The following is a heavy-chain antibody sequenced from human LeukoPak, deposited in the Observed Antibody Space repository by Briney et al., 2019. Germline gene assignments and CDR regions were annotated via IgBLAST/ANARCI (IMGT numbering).Heavy chain of an antibody. Sequence: SETLSLTCTVSGGSISSSSYYWGWIRQPPGTGLEWIGSIYYSGSTYYNPSLKSRVTISVDTSKNQFSLELSSVTAADTAVYYCARHGRGYSYGKIDYWGQGTLVTVSS. CDR1: GGSISSSSYY. D-gene: IGHD5-18*01. V-gene: IGHV4-39*01. CDR2: IYYSGST. J-gene: IGHJ4*02. CDR3: ARHGRGYSYGKIDY.